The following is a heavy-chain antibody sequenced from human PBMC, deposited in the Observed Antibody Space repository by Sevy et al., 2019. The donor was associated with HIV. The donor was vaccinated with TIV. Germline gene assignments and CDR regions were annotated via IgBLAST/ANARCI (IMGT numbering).Heavy chain of an antibody. CDR3: ARVSVDTNFYGMDV. Sequence: GGSLRLTCAASGFIFSSNEMNWVRQAPGKGLEWVSYIGRSGSPIYYADSVKGRFTISRGNAKNSLYLQMNSLRAEDTAVYYCARVSVDTNFYGMDVWVQGTTVTVSS. CDR1: GFIFSSNE. D-gene: IGHD5-18*01. CDR2: IGRSGSPI. J-gene: IGHJ6*02. V-gene: IGHV3-48*03.